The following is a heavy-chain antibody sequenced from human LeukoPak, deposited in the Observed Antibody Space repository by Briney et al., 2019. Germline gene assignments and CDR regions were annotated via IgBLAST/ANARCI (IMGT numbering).Heavy chain of an antibody. CDR1: GFTFSDYN. D-gene: IGHD4-23*01. CDR2: ISSSGGTI. Sequence: GGSLRLSCAASGFTFSDYNMSWFRKAPGKGLEGVSYISSSGGTIYFADSVKDRFTISRDNAKNSLDLQMNSLRAEDTAMYYCARAAVVTSPFDYWGQGTLVTVSS. V-gene: IGHV3-11*01. CDR3: ARAAVVTSPFDY. J-gene: IGHJ4*02.